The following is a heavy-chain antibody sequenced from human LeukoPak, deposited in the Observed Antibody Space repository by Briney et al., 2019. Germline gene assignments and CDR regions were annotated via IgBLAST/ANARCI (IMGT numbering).Heavy chain of an antibody. CDR2: INPNSGGT. Sequence: ASVKVSCKASGYTFTGYYMHWVRQAPGQGLEWMGWINPNSGGTNYAQKFQGRVTMTRDTSISTAYMELSRLRSDDTAVYYCARPTYYYDSSFDYWGQGTLVTVSS. CDR3: ARPTYYYDSSFDY. CDR1: GYTFTGYY. D-gene: IGHD3-22*01. J-gene: IGHJ4*02. V-gene: IGHV1-2*02.